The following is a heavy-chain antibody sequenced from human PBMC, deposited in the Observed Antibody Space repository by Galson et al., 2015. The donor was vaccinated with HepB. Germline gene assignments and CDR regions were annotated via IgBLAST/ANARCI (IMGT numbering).Heavy chain of an antibody. Sequence: SLRLSCAASGFDFEDHAMHWVRQAPGKGLEWVSGISWNSANIDYADSVKGRFTISRDNAKNSLYLRKNSLRAEDTALYYCARGVVFAHNWFESWGQGIMVTVSS. CDR2: ISWNSANI. V-gene: IGHV3-9*01. CDR3: ARGVVFAHNWFES. J-gene: IGHJ5*01. CDR1: GFDFEDHA. D-gene: IGHD2-21*01.